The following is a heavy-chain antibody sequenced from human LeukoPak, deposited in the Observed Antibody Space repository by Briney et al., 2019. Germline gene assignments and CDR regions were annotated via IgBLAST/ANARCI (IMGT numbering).Heavy chain of an antibody. CDR2: INHSGST. CDR1: GGSFSGYY. Sequence: PSGTLSLTCAVYGGSFSGYYWSWIRQPPGKGLEWIGEINHSGSTNYNPSLKSRVTISVDTSKNQFSLKLSSVTAADTAVYYCARRGNGRTHLKFDYCGQGTLVTVSS. V-gene: IGHV4-34*01. CDR3: ARRGNGRTHLKFDY. D-gene: IGHD2-8*01. J-gene: IGHJ4*02.